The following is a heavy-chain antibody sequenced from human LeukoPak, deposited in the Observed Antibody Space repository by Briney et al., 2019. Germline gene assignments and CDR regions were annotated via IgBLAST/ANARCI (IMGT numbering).Heavy chain of an antibody. CDR3: ARDLNYGVYCSGGSCYSHLYYYYGMDV. CDR2: ISGYNGNT. D-gene: IGHD2-15*01. V-gene: IGHV1-18*04. J-gene: IGHJ6*02. Sequence: ASVKVSCKASGYTFSGYYIHWVRQAPGQGLEWMGWISGYNGNTNYAEKLQGRVTMTTDTSTSTVYMELRSLRSDDTAVYYCARDLNYGVYCSGGSCYSHLYYYYGMDVWGQGTTVTVSS. CDR1: GYTFSGYY.